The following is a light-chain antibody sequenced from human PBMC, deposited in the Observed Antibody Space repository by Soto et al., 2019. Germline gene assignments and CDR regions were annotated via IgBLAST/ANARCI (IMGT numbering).Light chain of an antibody. V-gene: IGKV3-20*01. Sequence: EIVLTQSPGTLSLSPGERATLSCRASQSVSSSYLAWYQQKPGQAPRLLIFGASSRATGIPDRFSGSGSGKYFSLTTNRLEPEDFAVYYCQQYGNSPWTFGQGTKVEIK. CDR1: QSVSSSY. CDR3: QQYGNSPWT. J-gene: IGKJ1*01. CDR2: GAS.